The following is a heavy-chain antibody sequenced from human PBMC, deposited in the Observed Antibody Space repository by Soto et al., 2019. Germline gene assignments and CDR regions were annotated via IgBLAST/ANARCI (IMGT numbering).Heavy chain of an antibody. D-gene: IGHD6-19*01. CDR2: ISGSGGST. Sequence: GGSLRLSCASSGFTFSSYAMSWVRQAPGKGREWVSAISGSGGSTYYADSVKGRFTISRDNSKNTLYLQMNSLRAEDTAVYYCAKANSSGWYGPDYWGQGTLVTVSS. CDR1: GFTFSSYA. V-gene: IGHV3-23*01. CDR3: AKANSSGWYGPDY. J-gene: IGHJ4*02.